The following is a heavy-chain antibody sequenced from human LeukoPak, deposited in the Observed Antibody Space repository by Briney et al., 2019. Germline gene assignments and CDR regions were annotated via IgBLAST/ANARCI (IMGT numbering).Heavy chain of an antibody. CDR3: ARTITIFGALGYFDY. CDR2: IYYSGNT. V-gene: IGHV4-31*03. CDR1: GASISSGAYS. Sequence: SETLSLTCTVSGASISSGAYSWSWVRQHPGKGQEWIAYIYYSGNTYYNPSLKRRVTISVDTSKNQFSLKLSSVTAADTAVYYCARTITIFGALGYFDYWGQGTLVTVSS. J-gene: IGHJ4*02. D-gene: IGHD3-3*01.